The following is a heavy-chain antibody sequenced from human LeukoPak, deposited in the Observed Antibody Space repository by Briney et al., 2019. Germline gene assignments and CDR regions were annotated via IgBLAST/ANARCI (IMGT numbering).Heavy chain of an antibody. CDR3: ARGDYYDSSGYYNSYYNGMDV. J-gene: IGHJ6*02. CDR2: INPNSGGT. CDR1: GYTFTGYY. D-gene: IGHD3-22*01. V-gene: IGHV1-2*02. Sequence: GASVKVSCKASGYTFTGYYMHWVRQAPGQGFEWMGWINPNSGGTNYAQKFQGRVTMTRDTSISTAYMELSRLRSDDTAVYYCARGDYYDSSGYYNSYYNGMDVWGQGTTVTVSS.